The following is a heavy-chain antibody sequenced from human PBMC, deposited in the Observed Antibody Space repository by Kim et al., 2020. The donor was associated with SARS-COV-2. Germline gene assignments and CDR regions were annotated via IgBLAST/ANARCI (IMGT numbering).Heavy chain of an antibody. CDR1: GGSISSSSYY. CDR3: AGWSVLMTTVTTVIY. CDR2: IYYSGST. Sequence: SETLSLTCTVSGGSISSSSYYWGWIRQPPGKGLEGIGSIYYSGSTYYNPSRKSRVTISVHTSKNQFSLKLSSVTAADTAVYYCAGWSVLMTTVTTVIYWGQGTLVTVSS. J-gene: IGHJ4*02. V-gene: IGHV4-39*01. D-gene: IGHD4-17*01.